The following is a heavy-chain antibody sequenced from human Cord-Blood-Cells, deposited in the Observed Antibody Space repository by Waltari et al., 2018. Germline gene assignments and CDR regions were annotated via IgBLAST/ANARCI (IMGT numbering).Heavy chain of an antibody. CDR1: GFTVSSNY. V-gene: IGHV3-53*01. Sequence: EVQLVESGGGLIQPGGSLRLSCAASGFTVSSNYMSWVRQAPGKGLECVSVIYSGGSTYHADSVKGRFTISRDNSKNTLYLQMSSLRAEDTAVYYCARDYGSGSYFDYWGQGTLVTVSS. J-gene: IGHJ4*02. CDR3: ARDYGSGSYFDY. CDR2: IYSGGST. D-gene: IGHD3-10*01.